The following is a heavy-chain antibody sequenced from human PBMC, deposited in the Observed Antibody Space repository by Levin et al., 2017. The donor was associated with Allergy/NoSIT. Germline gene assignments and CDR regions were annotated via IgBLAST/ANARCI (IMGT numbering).Heavy chain of an antibody. CDR2: MNPNSGNT. V-gene: IGHV1-8*01. D-gene: IGHD4-23*01. CDR1: GCTFTSYD. Sequence: GGSLRLSCKASGCTFTSYDINWVRQATGQGLEWMGWMNPNSGNTGCAQRFQGRITMTRNTSISTGYMELSSLGSEDTAVYYCARGRGYGDNYFDYWGQGTLVTVSS. J-gene: IGHJ4*02. CDR3: ARGRGYGDNYFDY.